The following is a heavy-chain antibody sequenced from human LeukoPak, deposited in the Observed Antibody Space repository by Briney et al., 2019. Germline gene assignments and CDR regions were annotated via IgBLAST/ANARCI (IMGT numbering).Heavy chain of an antibody. Sequence: GGSLRLSCAASGFTFSSYAMSWVRQAPGKGLEWASAISGSGGSTYYADSVKGRFTISRDNSKDTLYLQMNSLRAEDTAVYYCAKEEGVIAVAGIFDYWGQGTLVTVSS. V-gene: IGHV3-23*01. CDR2: ISGSGGST. J-gene: IGHJ4*02. CDR1: GFTFSSYA. CDR3: AKEEGVIAVAGIFDY. D-gene: IGHD6-19*01.